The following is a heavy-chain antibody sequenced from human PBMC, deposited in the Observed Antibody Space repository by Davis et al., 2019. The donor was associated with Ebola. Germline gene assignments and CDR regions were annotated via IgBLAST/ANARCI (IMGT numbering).Heavy chain of an antibody. CDR1: GFTFSAYW. V-gene: IGHV3-7*01. CDR2: IKQDGSEK. Sequence: PGGSLRLSCEASGFTFSAYWMSWVRQAPGKGLECVANIKQDGSEKYYVDSVKGRFTISRDNAKMSMFLQMNSLRAEDTAVYYCRAAQEAFEIWGQGTMVTVSS. J-gene: IGHJ3*02. CDR3: RAAQEAFEI. D-gene: IGHD2-15*01.